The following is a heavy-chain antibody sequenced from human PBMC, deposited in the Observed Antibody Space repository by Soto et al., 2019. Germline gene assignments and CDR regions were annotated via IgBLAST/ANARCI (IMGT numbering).Heavy chain of an antibody. CDR1: GFVYNTYA. CDR3: VRGNPFQYSNNWLHWSFDL. J-gene: IGHJ2*01. D-gene: IGHD1-1*01. Sequence: VQLVESGGGVVQPGMSLRLSCAASGFVYNTYAMHWVRLSPGKGLEWVALIWNDGSKKYYVDSVKGRFTISRDNSQNTLSLQMDSLRGEDTAVYSCVRGNPFQYSNNWLHWSFDLWGRGTQVTVSS. CDR2: IWNDGSKK. V-gene: IGHV3-33*01.